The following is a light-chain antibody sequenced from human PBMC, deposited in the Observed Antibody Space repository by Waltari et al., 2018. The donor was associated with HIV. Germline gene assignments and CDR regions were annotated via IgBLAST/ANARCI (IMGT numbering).Light chain of an antibody. Sequence: DIVMTQSPDSLAVSLGERATINCTSSRTVFYSSDNRNYLAWYLQRPGQSPKVLIFWASTRAYGVPARFSGSGSGTDFSLPLSSLQADDVGIYYCQQYFSVPPTFGGGTKVEI. CDR2: WAS. V-gene: IGKV4-1*01. CDR1: RTVFYSSDNRNY. CDR3: QQYFSVPPT. J-gene: IGKJ4*01.